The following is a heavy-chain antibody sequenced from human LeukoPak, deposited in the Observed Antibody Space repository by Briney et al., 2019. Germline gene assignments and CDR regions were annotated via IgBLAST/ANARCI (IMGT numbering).Heavy chain of an antibody. Sequence: GGSLRLSCAASGFTFSSYSMNWVRQAPGKGLEWVSFISSSSSYIYYADSMKGRFTVSRDNAKNSLYLQMNSLRAEDTAMYYCARGEWSSSPFDYWGQGTLVTVSS. CDR3: ARGEWSSSPFDY. V-gene: IGHV3-21*01. D-gene: IGHD6-6*01. CDR1: GFTFSSYS. CDR2: ISSSSSYI. J-gene: IGHJ4*02.